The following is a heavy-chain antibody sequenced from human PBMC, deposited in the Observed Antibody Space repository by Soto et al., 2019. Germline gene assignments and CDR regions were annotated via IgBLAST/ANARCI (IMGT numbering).Heavy chain of an antibody. CDR3: ARERGSGSWGYYYYYGMDV. CDR1: GGSISSGGYY. J-gene: IGHJ6*02. Sequence: SETLSLTCTVSGGSISSGGYYWSWIRQHPGKGLEWIGYIYYSGSTYYNPSLKSRVTISVDTSKNQFSLKLSSVTAADTAVYYCARERGSGSWGYYYYYGMDVWGQGTTVTVSS. D-gene: IGHD3-10*01. V-gene: IGHV4-31*03. CDR2: IYYSGST.